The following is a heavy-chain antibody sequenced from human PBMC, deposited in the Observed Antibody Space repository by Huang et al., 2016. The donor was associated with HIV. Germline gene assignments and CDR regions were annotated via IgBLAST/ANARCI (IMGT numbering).Heavy chain of an antibody. V-gene: IGHV3-48*01. Sequence: EVQLMESGGGLVQPGGSLRLSGAASGFTFSTYNMNWVRQASGRGMEGVSYITSSSGSIYYADSVKGRFTISRYNAKNSLYLQMNSLRAEDTAVYYCARFGSYYYGSGSYLDAFDIWGQGTMVTVSS. CDR1: GFTFSTYN. D-gene: IGHD3-10*01. J-gene: IGHJ3*02. CDR2: ITSSSGSI. CDR3: ARFGSYYYGSGSYLDAFDI.